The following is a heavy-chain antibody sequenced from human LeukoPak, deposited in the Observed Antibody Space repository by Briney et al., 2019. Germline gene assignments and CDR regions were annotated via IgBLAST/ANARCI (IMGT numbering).Heavy chain of an antibody. D-gene: IGHD6-13*01. Sequence: GASVTVSCKASGGTFSSYAISWVRQAPGQGLEWMGGIIPIFGTANYAQKFQGRVTITTDESTSTAYMELSSLRSEDTAVYYCARDRGIAAAGTGTNWFDPWGQGTLVTVSS. V-gene: IGHV1-69*05. CDR1: GGTFSSYA. CDR2: IIPIFGTA. CDR3: ARDRGIAAAGTGTNWFDP. J-gene: IGHJ5*02.